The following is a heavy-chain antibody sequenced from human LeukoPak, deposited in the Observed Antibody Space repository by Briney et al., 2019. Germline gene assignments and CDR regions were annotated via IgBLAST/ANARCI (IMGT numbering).Heavy chain of an antibody. V-gene: IGHV4-59*01. CDR1: GGSIRVYY. CDR2: ISYSGST. J-gene: IGHJ1*01. Sequence: SETLSLTCTVSGGSIRVYYWSWIRQPPGKGLEWIAYISYSGSTNYNPSLKSRVAMSVDTSKNQFSLKLSSVNAADTAVYYCASYSSSLEYFHPWGQGTLVTVSS. CDR3: ASYSSSLEYFHP. D-gene: IGHD6-13*01.